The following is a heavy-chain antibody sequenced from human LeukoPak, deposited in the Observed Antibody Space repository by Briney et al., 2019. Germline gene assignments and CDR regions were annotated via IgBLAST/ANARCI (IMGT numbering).Heavy chain of an antibody. CDR3: AREIGVRTDY. J-gene: IGHJ4*02. Sequence: GRSLRLSCAASGFAFSSYAMHWVRQAPGKGLEWVAVISYDGSNKYYADSVKGRFTISRDNSKNTLYLRMNSLRAEDTAVYYCAREIGVRTDYWGQGTLVTVSS. D-gene: IGHD1-1*01. CDR2: ISYDGSNK. CDR1: GFAFSSYA. V-gene: IGHV3-30-3*01.